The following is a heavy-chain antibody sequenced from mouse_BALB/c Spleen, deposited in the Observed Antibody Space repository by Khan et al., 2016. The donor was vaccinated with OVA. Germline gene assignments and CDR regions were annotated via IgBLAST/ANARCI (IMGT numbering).Heavy chain of an antibody. CDR1: GYSITSDYA. CDR3: ARVFGVDFDY. J-gene: IGHJ2*01. D-gene: IGHD1-1*02. V-gene: IGHV3-2*02. Sequence: EVQLVESGPGLVKPSQSLSLTCIVTGYSITSDYAWNWVRQFPGNKLEWMGFISYSGNTKYNPSLKSRISMTRDTSKNQFFLQLNSVTPEDTATYYCARVFGVDFDYWGQGTTLIVSS. CDR2: ISYSGNT.